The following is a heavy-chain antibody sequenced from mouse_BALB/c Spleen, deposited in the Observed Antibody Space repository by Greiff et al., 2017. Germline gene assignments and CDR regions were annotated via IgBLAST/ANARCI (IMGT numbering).Heavy chain of an antibody. D-gene: IGHD1-1*01. CDR1: GFTFSSYA. Sequence: EVKVVESGGGLVKPGGSLKLSCAASGFTFSSYAMSWVRRTPEKRLEWVASISSGGSTYYPDSVKGRFTISRDNARNILYLQMSSLRSEDTAMYYCARGGYGSSYPYWYFDVWGAGTTVTVSS. CDR2: ISSGGST. CDR3: ARGGYGSSYPYWYFDV. J-gene: IGHJ1*01. V-gene: IGHV5-6-5*01.